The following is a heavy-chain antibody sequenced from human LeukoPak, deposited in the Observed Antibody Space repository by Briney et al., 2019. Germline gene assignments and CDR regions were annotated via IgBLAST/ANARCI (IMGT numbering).Heavy chain of an antibody. CDR1: GFTFSSYG. Sequence: GGSLRLSCAASGFTFSSYGMHWVRQAPGKGLEWVAVISYDGSNKYYADSVKGRFTISRDNSKNTLYLQMNSLRAGDTAVYYCAKDSDDSSGYYYWYFDYWGQGTLVTVSS. V-gene: IGHV3-30*18. J-gene: IGHJ4*02. CDR2: ISYDGSNK. CDR3: AKDSDDSSGYYYWYFDY. D-gene: IGHD3-22*01.